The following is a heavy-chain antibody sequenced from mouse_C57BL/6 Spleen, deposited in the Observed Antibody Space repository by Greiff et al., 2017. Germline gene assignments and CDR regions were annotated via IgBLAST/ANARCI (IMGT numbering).Heavy chain of an antibody. CDR2: INPSSGYT. V-gene: IGHV1-4*01. D-gene: IGHD2-5*01. J-gene: IGHJ2*01. CDR3: TRSGSYSNYYFDY. CDR1: GYTFTSYS. Sequence: QVHVKQSGAELARPGASVKMSCKASGYTFTSYSMHWVKQRPGQGLEWIGYINPSSGYTKYNQKFKDKATLTADKSSSTAYMQLSSLTSEDSAVYYCTRSGSYSNYYFDYWGQGTTLTVSS.